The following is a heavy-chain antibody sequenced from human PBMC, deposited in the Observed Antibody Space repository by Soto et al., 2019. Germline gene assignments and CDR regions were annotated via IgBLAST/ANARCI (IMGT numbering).Heavy chain of an antibody. CDR2: IIPIFGTT. Sequence: QVQLVQSGAEVRKSGSSVKVSCKLSGASFASYTITWVRQAPGQGLEWMGGIIPIFGTTNYAQKFQGRLTITADGFTSAAYMDLSSLTSEDTAVYYCARGPLYDLESGMYWYFDLWGRGTLVTVSS. V-gene: IGHV1-69*01. D-gene: IGHD1-26*01. J-gene: IGHJ2*01. CDR1: GASFASYT. CDR3: ARGPLYDLESGMYWYFDL.